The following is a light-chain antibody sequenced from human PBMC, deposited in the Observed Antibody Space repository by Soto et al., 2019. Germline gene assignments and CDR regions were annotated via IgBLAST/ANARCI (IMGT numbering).Light chain of an antibody. J-gene: IGLJ3*02. CDR2: EGS. V-gene: IGLV2-23*01. CDR3: CSYAGSSIAWV. CDR1: SSDVGSYNL. Sequence: QSVLTQPASVSGSPGQSITICCTGTSSDVGSYNLISWYQQHPGKAPKLMIYEGSKRPSGVSNRFSGSKSGNTASLTISGLQAEDEADYYCCSYAGSSIAWVFGGGTKVTVL.